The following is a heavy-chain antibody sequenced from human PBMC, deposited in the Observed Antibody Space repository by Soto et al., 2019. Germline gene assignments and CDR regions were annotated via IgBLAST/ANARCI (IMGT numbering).Heavy chain of an antibody. CDR1: GGSISSYY. V-gene: IGHV4-59*01. CDR3: ARYSSGWWAYDY. D-gene: IGHD6-19*01. Sequence: PSETLSLTCTVSVSGGSISSYYWSWIRQPPGKGLEWIGCIYYSGSTNYNPSLKSRVTISVDTSKNQFSLKLSSVTAADTAVYYCARYSSGWWAYDYWGQGTLVTVSS. J-gene: IGHJ4*02. CDR2: IYYSGST.